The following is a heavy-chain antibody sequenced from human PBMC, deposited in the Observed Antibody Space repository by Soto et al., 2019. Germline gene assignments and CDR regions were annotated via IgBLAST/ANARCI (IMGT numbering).Heavy chain of an antibody. J-gene: IGHJ4*02. CDR2: IWYDGSNK. D-gene: IGHD2-15*01. CDR3: ARDAPVVAAIDY. CDR1: GFTFSSYG. V-gene: IGHV3-33*01. Sequence: QVQLVESGGGVVQPGRSLRLSCAASGFTFSSYGMHWVRQAPGKGLEWVAVIWYDGSNKYYADSVKGRFTISRDNSKNTLYLQMNSRRAEDTAVYYCARDAPVVAAIDYWGQGTLVTVSS.